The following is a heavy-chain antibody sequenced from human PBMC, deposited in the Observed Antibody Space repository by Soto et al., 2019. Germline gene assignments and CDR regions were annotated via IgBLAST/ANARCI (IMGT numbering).Heavy chain of an antibody. J-gene: IGHJ1*01. CDR3: AGDYGGNSAYFQH. Sequence: SETLSLTCTVSGGSISGGDDYWSWIRQPPGKGLEWIGYIYYSGSTYYNPSLKSRVTISVDTSKNQFSLKLSSVTAADTAVYYCAGDYGGNSAYFQHWGQGTLVTVSS. CDR1: GGSISGGDDY. V-gene: IGHV4-30-4*01. D-gene: IGHD4-17*01. CDR2: IYYSGST.